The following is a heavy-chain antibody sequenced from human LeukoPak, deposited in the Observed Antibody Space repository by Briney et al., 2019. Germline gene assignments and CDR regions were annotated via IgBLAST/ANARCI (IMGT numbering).Heavy chain of an antibody. CDR3: ARERGHLDY. D-gene: IGHD6-25*01. J-gene: IGHJ4*02. V-gene: IGHV3-64*01. Sequence: PGGSLRLSCAASGFTFSSYAMHWVRQAPGKGLEYVSAISSNGGSTYYANSVKGRFTISRDNSKNTLYLQMNSLRAEDTAVYYCARERGHLDYWGQGTLVTVSS. CDR1: GFTFSSYA. CDR2: ISSNGGST.